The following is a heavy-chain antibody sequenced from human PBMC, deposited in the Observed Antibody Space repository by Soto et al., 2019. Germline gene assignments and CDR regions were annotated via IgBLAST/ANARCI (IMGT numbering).Heavy chain of an antibody. J-gene: IGHJ4*02. D-gene: IGHD5-12*01. V-gene: IGHV3-33*08. CDR3: AREMGEYSGYDSAFDY. CDR1: GFTFSSYG. CDR2: IWYDGSNK. Sequence: GGSLTLACAASGFTFSSYGMPWVRQAPGKGLEWVAVIWYDGSNKYYADSVKGRFTISRDNSKNTLYLQMNSLRAEDTAVYYCAREMGEYSGYDSAFDYWGQGTLVTVSS.